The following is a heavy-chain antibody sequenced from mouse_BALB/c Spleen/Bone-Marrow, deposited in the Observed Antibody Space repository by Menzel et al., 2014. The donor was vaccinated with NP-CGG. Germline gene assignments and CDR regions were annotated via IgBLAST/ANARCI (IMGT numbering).Heavy chain of an antibody. V-gene: IGHV1-69*02. CDR2: IDPSDSET. Sequence: QVQLQQSGAELVKPGAPVKLSCKASGYTFTSYWMNWVKQRPGRGLEWIGRIDPSDSETHYNQKFKDKATLTVDKSSSTAYIQLSSLTSEDSAVYYCARSHGYYPYWYFDVWAASTPFPFSS. J-gene: IGHJ1*01. D-gene: IGHD2-3*01. CDR3: ARSHGYYPYWYFDV. CDR1: GYTFTSYW.